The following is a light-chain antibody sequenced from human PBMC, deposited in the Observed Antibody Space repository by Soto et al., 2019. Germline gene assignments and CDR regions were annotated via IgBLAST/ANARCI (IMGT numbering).Light chain of an antibody. J-gene: IGLJ1*01. Sequence: SVLTQPASVSGSPGQAITISCTGTSSDVGGYTYVSWYQQHPGKAPKLMIYDVSNRPSGVSNRFSGSKSGNTASLTISGLQAEDEADYYCSSYTTSSTYVFGTGTKVTVL. CDR3: SSYTTSSTYV. V-gene: IGLV2-14*01. CDR2: DVS. CDR1: SSDVGGYTY.